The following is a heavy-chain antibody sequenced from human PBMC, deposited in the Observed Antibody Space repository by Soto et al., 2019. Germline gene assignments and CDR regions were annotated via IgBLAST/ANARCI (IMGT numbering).Heavy chain of an antibody. CDR3: ARDGNDYYGSGSYRYYGMDV. Sequence: EVQLVESGGGLVQPGGSLTLSCATSGFTFSDYNMNWVRQAPGKGLEWVSHISSTGNSIFYADSVKGRFIISKDNAKNSLYRQMNSLRAEDTAVYFCARDGNDYYGSGSYRYYGMDVWGQGTTVTVSS. J-gene: IGHJ6*02. CDR1: GFTFSDYN. CDR2: ISSTGNSI. D-gene: IGHD3-10*01. V-gene: IGHV3-48*01.